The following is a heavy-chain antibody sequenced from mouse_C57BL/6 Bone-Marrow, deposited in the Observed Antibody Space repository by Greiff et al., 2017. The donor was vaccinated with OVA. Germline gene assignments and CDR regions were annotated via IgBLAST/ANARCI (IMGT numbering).Heavy chain of an antibody. CDR2: IDPEDGEP. V-gene: IGHV14-2*01. CDR3: AHAFGTTVVGRDY. Sequence: VQLQQSGAELVKPGASVKLSCTASGFNIKDYYMHWVKQRTEQGLEWIGRIDPEDGEPKYAPKFPGKATITADTSSNTAYLQLSSLTSEDTAVYYCAHAFGTTVVGRDYWGQGTTLTVSS. J-gene: IGHJ2*01. CDR1: GFNIKDYY. D-gene: IGHD1-1*01.